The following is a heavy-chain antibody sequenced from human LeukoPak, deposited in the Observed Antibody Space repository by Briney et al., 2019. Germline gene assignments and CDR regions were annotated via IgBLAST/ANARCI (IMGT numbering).Heavy chain of an antibody. CDR3: ASLPPPRGYSGLGSYYDFDY. V-gene: IGHV3-30*03. D-gene: IGHD3-10*01. Sequence: GGSLRLSCAASGFTFSSYGMHWVRQAPGKGLEWVAVISYDGNYKYYADSVKGRFTISRDNSKNTLYLQMNSLRAEDTALYYCASLPPPRGYSGLGSYYDFDYWGQGTLVTVSS. CDR1: GFTFSSYG. CDR2: ISYDGNYK. J-gene: IGHJ4*02.